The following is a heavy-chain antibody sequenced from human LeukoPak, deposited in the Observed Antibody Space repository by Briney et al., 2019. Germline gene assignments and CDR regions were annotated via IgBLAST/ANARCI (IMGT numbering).Heavy chain of an antibody. CDR1: GYTFTRYG. Sequence: ASVKVSCKASGYTFTRYGISWERHAPGQGLEWMGWISAYNGNTNYAQKLQGRVTMTTDTSTSTAYMELRSLRSDDTAVYYCARDSPYFWSGYYFDYWGQGTLVTVSS. CDR3: ARDSPYFWSGYYFDY. V-gene: IGHV1-18*01. D-gene: IGHD3-3*01. CDR2: ISAYNGNT. J-gene: IGHJ4*02.